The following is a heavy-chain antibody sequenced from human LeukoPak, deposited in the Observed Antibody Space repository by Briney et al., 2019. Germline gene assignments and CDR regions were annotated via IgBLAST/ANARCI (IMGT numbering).Heavy chain of an antibody. V-gene: IGHV3-23*01. Sequence: PGGSLRLSCAASGFTFSSYAMSWDRQAPGKGLEWVSAISGSGGSTYYADSVKGRFTISRDNSKNTLYLQMNSLRAEDTAVYYCAKANIVVVTATQPLDYWGQGTLVTVSS. J-gene: IGHJ4*02. CDR1: GFTFSSYA. CDR3: AKANIVVVTATQPLDY. D-gene: IGHD2-21*02. CDR2: ISGSGGST.